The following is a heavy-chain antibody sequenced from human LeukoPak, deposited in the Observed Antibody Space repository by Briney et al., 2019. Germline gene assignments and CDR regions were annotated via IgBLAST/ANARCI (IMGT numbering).Heavy chain of an antibody. CDR2: IWYDGSNK. D-gene: IGHD3-3*01. CDR1: GFTFSSYG. Sequence: PGRSLRLSCAASGFTFSSYGMHWVRQAPGKGLEWVAVIWYDGSNKYYADSVKGRFTISRDNSKNTLYLQMGSLRAEDMAVYYCARDSTPYYDFWSGYYNHGMDVWGQGATVTVSS. J-gene: IGHJ6*02. CDR3: ARDSTPYYDFWSGYYNHGMDV. V-gene: IGHV3-33*01.